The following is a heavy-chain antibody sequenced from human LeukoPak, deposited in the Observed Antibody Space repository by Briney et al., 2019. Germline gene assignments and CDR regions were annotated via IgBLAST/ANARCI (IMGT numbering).Heavy chain of an antibody. CDR3: ARDFNWGPDY. J-gene: IGHJ4*02. D-gene: IGHD7-27*01. Sequence: ASVTVSCKASGYTFTGYYMHWVRQAPGQGLEWMGWINGNSGDTNYAQKFQDRVTMTRDTSISTAYMELSRLRTDDTAVCYCARDFNWGPDYWGQGTLVTVSS. CDR1: GYTFTGYY. CDR2: INGNSGDT. V-gene: IGHV1-2*02.